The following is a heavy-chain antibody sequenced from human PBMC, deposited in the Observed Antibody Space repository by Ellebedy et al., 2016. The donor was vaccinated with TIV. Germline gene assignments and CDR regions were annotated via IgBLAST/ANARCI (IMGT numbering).Heavy chain of an antibody. V-gene: IGHV3-66*01. CDR3: AREGEQWLVTGPLDY. D-gene: IGHD6-19*01. CDR2: IYSGGST. CDR1: GFTVSSNY. Sequence: GGSLRLSCAASGFTVSSNYMSWVRQAPGKGLEWVSVIYSGGSTYYADSVKGRFTISRDNSKNTLYLQMNSLRAEDTAVYYCAREGEQWLVTGPLDYWGQGTLVTVSS. J-gene: IGHJ4*02.